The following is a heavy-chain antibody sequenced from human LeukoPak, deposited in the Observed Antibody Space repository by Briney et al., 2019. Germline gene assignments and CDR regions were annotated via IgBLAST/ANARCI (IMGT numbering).Heavy chain of an antibody. CDR3: AKDPETYSSRWFDS. Sequence: RGSLRRSCAASGFTFRNYAMSWVRQAPGKGLEWVSSLSDNGGSPYYADSVKGRFTISRDNSKNTLYPHMNSLRVEDTAVYYCAKDPETYSSRWFDSWGQGTLVTVSS. CDR2: LSDNGGSP. D-gene: IGHD2-21*01. V-gene: IGHV3-23*01. CDR1: GFTFRNYA. J-gene: IGHJ5*01.